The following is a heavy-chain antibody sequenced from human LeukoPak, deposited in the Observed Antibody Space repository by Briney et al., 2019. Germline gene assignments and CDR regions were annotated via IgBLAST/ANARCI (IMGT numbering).Heavy chain of an antibody. V-gene: IGHV3-11*01. CDR3: ARRAGGYSHPYDY. CDR1: GFTFSDFY. D-gene: IGHD4-23*01. CDR2: ISSSGVII. J-gene: IGHJ4*02. Sequence: GGSLRLSCEASGFTFSDFYISWIRQAPGKGLEWISYISSSGVIISYADSVKGRFTISRDISKNTLYLQMNSLRAEDTAVYYCARRAGGYSHPYDYWGQGILVTVSS.